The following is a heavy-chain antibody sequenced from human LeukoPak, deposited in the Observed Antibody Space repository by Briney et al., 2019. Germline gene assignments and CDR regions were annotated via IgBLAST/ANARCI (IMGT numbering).Heavy chain of an antibody. J-gene: IGHJ4*02. D-gene: IGHD1-26*01. CDR1: GLTFSGYS. Sequence: GGSLRLSCAASGLTFSGYSMNWVRQAPGKGLEWVSSISSSSSYIYYADSVKGRFTISRDNVKNSLYLQMNSLRAEDTAVYYCARVSGSYYVFIDYWGQGTLVTVSS. CDR2: ISSSSSYI. CDR3: ARVSGSYYVFIDY. V-gene: IGHV3-21*01.